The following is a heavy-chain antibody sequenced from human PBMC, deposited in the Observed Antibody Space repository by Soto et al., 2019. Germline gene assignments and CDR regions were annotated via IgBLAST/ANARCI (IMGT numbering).Heavy chain of an antibody. Sequence: EVQVLESGGGLAQPGGSLRLSCVASGFTFSDYAMAWVRQSPGKGLEWVSSISGRGGSTYYADSVKGRFTISRDNSKNTVFLQMNSLRAEDTAVYYCAKDHGMDVWGQGATVTVSS. CDR2: ISGRGGST. J-gene: IGHJ6*02. CDR1: GFTFSDYA. V-gene: IGHV3-23*01. CDR3: AKDHGMDV.